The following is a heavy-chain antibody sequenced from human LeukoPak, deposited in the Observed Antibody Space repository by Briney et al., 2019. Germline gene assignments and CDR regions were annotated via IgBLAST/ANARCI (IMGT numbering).Heavy chain of an antibody. CDR3: ARHFSTTDGGYTPSDY. J-gene: IGHJ4*02. CDR1: GGSISSSSYY. Sequence: SETLSLTCTVSGGSISSSSYYRGWIRQPPGKGLEWIGSIYYSGSTYYNPSLKSRVTISVDTSKNQFSLKLSSVTAADTAVYYCARHFSTTDGGYTPSDYWGQGTLVTVSS. CDR2: IYYSGST. V-gene: IGHV4-39*01. D-gene: IGHD4-23*01.